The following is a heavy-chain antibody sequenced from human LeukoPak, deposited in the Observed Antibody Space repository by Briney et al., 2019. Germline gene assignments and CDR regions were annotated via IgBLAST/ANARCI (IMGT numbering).Heavy chain of an antibody. CDR3: ATDSVVAATKAMDY. V-gene: IGHV3-33*01. J-gene: IGHJ4*02. D-gene: IGHD2-15*01. Sequence: GGSLRLSCAASGFTFSSYGMHWVRQAPGKGLEWVAVIWYDGSNKYYADSVKGRFTISRDNSKNTLYLQMNSLRAEDTAVYYCATDSVVAATKAMDYWGQGTLVTVSS. CDR2: IWYDGSNK. CDR1: GFTFSSYG.